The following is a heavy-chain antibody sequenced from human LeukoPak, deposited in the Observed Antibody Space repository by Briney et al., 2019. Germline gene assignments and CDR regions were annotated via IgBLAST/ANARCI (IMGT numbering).Heavy chain of an antibody. CDR3: AKRGVVIRVILVGFHKEAYYFDS. CDR2: ISGSGGST. D-gene: IGHD3-22*01. V-gene: IGHV3-23*01. Sequence: GGSPTLSCAVSGITLSNYGMSWVRQAPGKGLEWVAGISGSGGSTKYADSVKGRLTISRDNPKNTLFLQMNSLRAEDTAVYFCAKRGVVIRVILVGFHKEAYYFDSWGQGALVTVSS. J-gene: IGHJ4*02. CDR1: GITLSNYG.